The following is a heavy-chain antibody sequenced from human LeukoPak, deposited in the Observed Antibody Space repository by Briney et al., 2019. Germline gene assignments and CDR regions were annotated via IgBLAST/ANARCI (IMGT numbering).Heavy chain of an antibody. Sequence: GRSLRLSCAASGFTFSSYAMHWVRQAPGKGLEWVAVISYDGSNKYYADSVKGRFTISRDNSKNTLYLQMNSLRAEDTAVYYCARGGMGSPLRMIVVVPAAEYGMDVWGKGTTVTVSS. CDR3: ARGGMGSPLRMIVVVPAAEYGMDV. V-gene: IGHV3-30*04. D-gene: IGHD2-2*01. J-gene: IGHJ6*04. CDR2: ISYDGSNK. CDR1: GFTFSSYA.